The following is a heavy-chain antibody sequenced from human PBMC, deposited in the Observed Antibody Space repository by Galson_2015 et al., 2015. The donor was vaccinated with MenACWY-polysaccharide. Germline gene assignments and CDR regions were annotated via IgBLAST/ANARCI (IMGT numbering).Heavy chain of an antibody. CDR2: ISAYNGIT. CDR3: ARVGQYCSGDSCFDY. D-gene: IGHD2-15*01. J-gene: IGHJ4*02. V-gene: IGHV1-18*01. CDR1: GYTFTSYG. Sequence: SVKVSCKASGYTFTSYGISWVRQAPGQGLEWMGWISAYNGITDYAQKLQGRVTMTTDTSTSTAYMELRSLRSDDTAVYYCARVGQYCSGDSCFDYWGQGTPVTVSS.